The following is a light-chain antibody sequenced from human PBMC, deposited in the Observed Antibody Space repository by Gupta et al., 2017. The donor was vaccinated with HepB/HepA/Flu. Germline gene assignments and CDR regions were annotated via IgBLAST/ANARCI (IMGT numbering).Light chain of an antibody. CDR2: AAS. CDR1: QSISSY. J-gene: IGKJ5*01. V-gene: IGKV1-39*01. Sequence: DIQMTQSPSSLSASVGDRVTITCRASQSISSYLNWYQQKPGKAPKLLIYAASSLQSGVPSRFSGSGSGTDFTLTISSLQPEDFGTYYCQQSYSTGFGQGTRLEIK. CDR3: QQSYSTG.